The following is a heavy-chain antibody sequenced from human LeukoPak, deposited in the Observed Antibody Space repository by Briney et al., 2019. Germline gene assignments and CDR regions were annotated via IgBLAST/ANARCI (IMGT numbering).Heavy chain of an antibody. J-gene: IGHJ5*02. V-gene: IGHV1-3*01. CDR1: GYTFTSYA. CDR3: ASGGYCSSTSCYARWFDP. D-gene: IGHD2-2*01. CDR2: INAGNGNT. Sequence: ASVKVSCKASGYTFTSYAMHWVRQAPGQRLEWMGWINAGNGNTKYSQKFQGRVTITRDTSASTAYMELSSLRSEDTAVYYCASGGYCSSTSCYARWFDPWGQGTLVTASS.